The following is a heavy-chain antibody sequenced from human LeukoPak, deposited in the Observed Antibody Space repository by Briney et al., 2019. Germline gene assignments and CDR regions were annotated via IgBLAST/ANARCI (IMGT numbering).Heavy chain of an antibody. CDR1: GGSFIGYY. V-gene: IGHV4-34*01. Sequence: SETLSLTCAVYGGSFIGYYWSWIRQPPGKGLEWIGEINHSGSTNYNPSLKSRVTISVDTSKNQFSLKLSSVTAADTAVYYCARSENYYYDSSGYYYWGQGTLVTVSS. CDR2: INHSGST. J-gene: IGHJ4*02. D-gene: IGHD3-22*01. CDR3: ARSENYYYDSSGYYY.